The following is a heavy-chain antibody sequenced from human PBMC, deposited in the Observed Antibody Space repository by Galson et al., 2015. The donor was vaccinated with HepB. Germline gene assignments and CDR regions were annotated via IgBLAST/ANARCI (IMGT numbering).Heavy chain of an antibody. Sequence: SLRLSCAASGFTFSSYGMHWVRQAPGKGLEWVAVISYDGSNKYYADSVKGRFTISRDNSKNTLYLQMNSLRAEDTAVYYCAKDAPSGWFYYYYYYGMDVWGQGTTVTVSS. J-gene: IGHJ6*02. CDR2: ISYDGSNK. CDR3: AKDAPSGWFYYYYYYGMDV. V-gene: IGHV3-30*18. CDR1: GFTFSSYG. D-gene: IGHD6-19*01.